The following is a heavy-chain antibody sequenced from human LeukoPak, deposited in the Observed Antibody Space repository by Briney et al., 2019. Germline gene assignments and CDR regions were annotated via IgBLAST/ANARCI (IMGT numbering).Heavy chain of an antibody. CDR3: ATTDIEYCSGGSCYRTYHYYGMDV. V-gene: IGHV7-4-1*02. CDR1: GYTFTSYA. Sequence: ASVKVSCKASGYTFTSYAMNWVRQAPGQGLEWMGWINTNTGNPTYAQGFTGRFVFSLDTSVSTAYLQISSLKAEDTAVYYCATTDIEYCSGGSCYRTYHYYGMDVWGQGTTVTVSS. CDR2: INTNTGNP. J-gene: IGHJ6*02. D-gene: IGHD2-15*01.